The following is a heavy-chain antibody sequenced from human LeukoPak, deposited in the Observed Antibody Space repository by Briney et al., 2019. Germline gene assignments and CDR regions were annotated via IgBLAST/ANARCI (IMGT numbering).Heavy chain of an antibody. V-gene: IGHV3-30*04. J-gene: IGHJ5*02. CDR1: GFTFSSYA. Sequence: GGSLRLSCAASGFTFSSYAMHWVRQAPRKGLEWVAVISYDGSNKYYADSVKGRFTISRDNSKDTLYLQMNSLRAEDTAVYYCARGGTVTILGYNWFDPWGQGTLVTVSS. D-gene: IGHD4-17*01. CDR2: ISYDGSNK. CDR3: ARGGTVTILGYNWFDP.